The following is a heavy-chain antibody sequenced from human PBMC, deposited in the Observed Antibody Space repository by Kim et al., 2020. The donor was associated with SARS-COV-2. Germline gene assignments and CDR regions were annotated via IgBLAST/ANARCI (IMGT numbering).Heavy chain of an antibody. CDR3: ARGYGAGSSSDFFDY. CDR2: IYHSGNT. CDR1: GGSISSNW. D-gene: IGHD3-10*01. Sequence: SETLSLTCAVSGGSISSNWWSWVRQPPGKGLEWIGEIYHSGNTNYNPSLKSRVTISIDKSKNQFSLKLNYVTAADTALYYCARGYGAGSSSDFFDYWGQGTRVTVSS. V-gene: IGHV4-4*02. J-gene: IGHJ4*02.